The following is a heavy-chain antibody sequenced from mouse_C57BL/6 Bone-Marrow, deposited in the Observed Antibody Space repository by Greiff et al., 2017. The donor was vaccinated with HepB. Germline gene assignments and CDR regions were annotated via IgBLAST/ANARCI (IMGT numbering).Heavy chain of an antibody. CDR2: INPSSGYT. D-gene: IGHD2-4*01. Sequence: LQESGAELARPGASVKMSCKASGYTFTSYTMHWVKQRPGQGLEWIGYINPSSGYTKYNQKFKDKATLTADKSSSTAYMQLSSLTSEDSAVYYCAAMITTDFDYWGQGTTLTVSS. V-gene: IGHV1-4*01. J-gene: IGHJ2*01. CDR3: AAMITTDFDY. CDR1: GYTFTSYT.